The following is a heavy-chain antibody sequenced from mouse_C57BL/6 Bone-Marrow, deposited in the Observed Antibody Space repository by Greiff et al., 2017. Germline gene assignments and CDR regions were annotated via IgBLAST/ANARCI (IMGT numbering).Heavy chain of an antibody. D-gene: IGHD2-2*01. J-gene: IGHJ3*01. CDR3: AGGRLPFAY. V-gene: IGHV1-7*01. CDR2: INPSSGYT. Sequence: VQRVESGAELAKPGASVKLSCKASGYTFTSYWMHWVKQRPGQGLEWIGYINPSSGYTKYNQKFKDKATLTADKSSSTAYMQLSSLTYEDSAVYYCAGGRLPFAYWGQGTLVTVSA. CDR1: GYTFTSYW.